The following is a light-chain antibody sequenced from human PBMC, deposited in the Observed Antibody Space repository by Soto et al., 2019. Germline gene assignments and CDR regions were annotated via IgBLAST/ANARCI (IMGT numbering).Light chain of an antibody. Sequence: EIVMTQSPATLSVSPGERATLSCRASQSLSTNLAWYQQKPGQAHRLXIYGAYTRATGIQARFSGSGSGTEFTLTIRSLQSEDFAVYYCKQYNNWPRTFGQGTKVDI. J-gene: IGKJ1*01. V-gene: IGKV3-15*01. CDR1: QSLSTN. CDR3: KQYNNWPRT. CDR2: GAY.